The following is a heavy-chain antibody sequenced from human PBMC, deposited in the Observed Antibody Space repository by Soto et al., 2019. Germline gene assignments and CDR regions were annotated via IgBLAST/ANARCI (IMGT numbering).Heavy chain of an antibody. Sequence: QVQLQESGPGLVKPSGTLSLTCAVSGDSISSSNWWSWVRQAPGKGLEWIGEIYHSGATTYNPSLKSRATISVDPSNNHFSLKLTSVTAADTAVYFCARDLGTGPDYWGQGTLVTVAS. V-gene: IGHV4-4*02. CDR1: GDSISSSNW. CDR2: IYHSGAT. J-gene: IGHJ4*02. CDR3: ARDLGTGPDY.